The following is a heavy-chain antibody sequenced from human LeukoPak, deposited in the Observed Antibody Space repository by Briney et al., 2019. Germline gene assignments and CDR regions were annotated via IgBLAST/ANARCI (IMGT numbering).Heavy chain of an antibody. J-gene: IGHJ3*02. Sequence: ASVKVSCKASGYTFTSYGISWVRQAPGQGLEWMGWISAYNGNTNYAQKLQGRVTMTTDTSTSTAYMELRSLRSDDTAVYYCARDQGEITMIVVVDDAFDIWGQGTMVTVSS. D-gene: IGHD3-22*01. CDR2: ISAYNGNT. V-gene: IGHV1-18*01. CDR1: GYTFTSYG. CDR3: ARDQGEITMIVVVDDAFDI.